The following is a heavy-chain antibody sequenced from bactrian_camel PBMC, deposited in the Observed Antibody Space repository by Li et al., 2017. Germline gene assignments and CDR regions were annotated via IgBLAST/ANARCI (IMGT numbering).Heavy chain of an antibody. CDR1: GITFSRHD. V-gene: IGHV3S40*01. Sequence: VQLVESGGGLVQPGESLRLSCVASGITFSRHDMSWVRQAPGKEVEWVAGITSLPSLFRAASYADSVNGRFTISADNAKQTVYLQMNSLKPEDTAMYYCAARASSWYDRCTWPLAGTNFQYWGQGTQVTVS. CDR3: AARASSWYDRCTWPLAGTNFQY. CDR2: ITSLPSLFRAA. J-gene: IGHJ4*01. D-gene: IGHD3*01.